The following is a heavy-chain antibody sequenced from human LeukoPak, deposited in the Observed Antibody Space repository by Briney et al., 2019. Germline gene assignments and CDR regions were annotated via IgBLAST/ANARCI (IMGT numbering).Heavy chain of an antibody. CDR2: IYYSGST. Sequence: SETLSLTCTVSGASINTNTYYWGWIRQPPGKGLEWIGSIYYSGSTYYNPSLKSRVTISVDTSKNQFSLKLSSVTAADTAVYYCARHTYSSSSAPDDAFDIWGQGTMVTVSS. CDR3: ARHTYSSSSAPDDAFDI. D-gene: IGHD6-6*01. CDR1: GASINTNTYY. J-gene: IGHJ3*02. V-gene: IGHV4-39*01.